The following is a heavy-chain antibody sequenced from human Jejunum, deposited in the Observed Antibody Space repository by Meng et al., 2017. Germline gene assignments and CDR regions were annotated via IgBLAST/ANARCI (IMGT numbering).Heavy chain of an antibody. CDR3: ARYRSGSSDY. Sequence: LVGSGGGVGQPVTSLRLSCAASGFTFRSYGMHWVRQAPGKGLEWVAVIWFDGSKTYYADSVKGRFTVSRDNSKNTLYLQMNSLRADDTAVYYCARYRSGSSDYWGPGTLVTVSS. V-gene: IGHV3-33*01. CDR1: GFTFRSYG. D-gene: IGHD6-19*01. J-gene: IGHJ4*02. CDR2: IWFDGSKT.